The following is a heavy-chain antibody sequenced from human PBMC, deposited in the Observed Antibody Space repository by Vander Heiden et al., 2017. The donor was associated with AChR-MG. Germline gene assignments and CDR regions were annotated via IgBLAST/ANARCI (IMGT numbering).Heavy chain of an antibody. V-gene: IGHV1-69*01. D-gene: IGHD3-9*01. CDR2: IIPIFGTA. Sequence: QVQLVQSGAEVKKPGSSVKVSCKASGGTFSSYALSGVRQAPGQGLEWKGGIIPIFGTANYEQKFQGRVTITADESTSTAYMGRSSLRSEETPVHHCARVEQIPDIWTPYYYYGMDVRCEVTTVTVSS. J-gene: IGHJ6*04. CDR3: ARVEQIPDIWTPYYYYGMDV. CDR1: GGTFSSYA.